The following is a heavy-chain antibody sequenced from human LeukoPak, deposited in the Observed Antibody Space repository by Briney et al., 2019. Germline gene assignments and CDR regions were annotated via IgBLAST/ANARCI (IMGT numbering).Heavy chain of an antibody. CDR2: ISYDGSNK. D-gene: IGHD4-17*01. V-gene: IGHV3-30*18. CDR1: GFTFSSYG. J-gene: IGHJ4*02. CDR3: AKDHDYGDYPLDY. Sequence: GRSLRLSCAASGFTFSSYGMHWVRQAPGKGLEWVAVISYDGSNKYYADSVKGRFTISRDNSKNTLYLQMNSLRAEDTAVYYCAKDHDYGDYPLDYWGQGTLVTVSS.